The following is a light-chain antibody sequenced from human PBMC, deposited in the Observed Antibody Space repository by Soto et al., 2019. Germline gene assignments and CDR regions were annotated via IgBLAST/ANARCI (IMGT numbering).Light chain of an antibody. Sequence: EIVLTQSPGTLSLSPGERATFSCRASQTVSSNYLAWYQQKPGQAPRLLIYGASSSATGIPDRFSGSGAGRDFSLTIIRRESEDVAVDYCQQYGSSLTSTFGQGTKVEIK. V-gene: IGKV3-20*01. J-gene: IGKJ1*01. CDR2: GAS. CDR3: QQYGSSLTST. CDR1: QTVSSNY.